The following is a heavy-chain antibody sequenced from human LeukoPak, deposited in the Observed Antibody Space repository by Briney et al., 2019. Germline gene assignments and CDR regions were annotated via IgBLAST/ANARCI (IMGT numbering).Heavy chain of an antibody. D-gene: IGHD4-17*01. J-gene: IGHJ5*02. Sequence: GGSLRLSCAASGFTFSNYAMSWVRQAPGKGLEWVSSITSSSSYIYYADSVKGRFTISRDNAKNSLYLQMDSLRAEDTAVYYCARDPDYGRYNWFDPWGQGTLVTVSS. CDR3: ARDPDYGRYNWFDP. V-gene: IGHV3-21*01. CDR1: GFTFSNYA. CDR2: ITSSSSYI.